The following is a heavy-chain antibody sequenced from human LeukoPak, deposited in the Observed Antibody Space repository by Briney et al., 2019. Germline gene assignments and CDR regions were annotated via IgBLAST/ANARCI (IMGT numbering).Heavy chain of an antibody. CDR2: ISSSSSTI. Sequence: GGSLRLSFAASGFTFSSYSMTWVRQAPGKGLEWVSYISSSSSTIYYADSVKGRFTIARDNAKNSLYLQMNSLRAEDTAVYYCARVGGGYCSSTSCYNMDVWGKGTTVTVAS. D-gene: IGHD2-2*02. V-gene: IGHV3-48*04. CDR1: GFTFSSYS. CDR3: ARVGGGYCSSTSCYNMDV. J-gene: IGHJ6*03.